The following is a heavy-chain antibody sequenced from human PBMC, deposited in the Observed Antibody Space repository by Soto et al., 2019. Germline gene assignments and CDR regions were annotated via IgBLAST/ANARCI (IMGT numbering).Heavy chain of an antibody. J-gene: IGHJ4*02. CDR3: ARGYSGSYLYFDY. V-gene: IGHV3-64*02. D-gene: IGHD1-26*01. CDR1: GFTFSSYA. Sequence: GGSLRLSCAASGFTFSSYAMHWVRQAPGKGLEYVSAISSNGGSTYYADSVKGRFTISRDNSKNTLYLQMGSLRAEDMAVYYCARGYSGSYLYFDYWGQGTLVTVSS. CDR2: ISSNGGST.